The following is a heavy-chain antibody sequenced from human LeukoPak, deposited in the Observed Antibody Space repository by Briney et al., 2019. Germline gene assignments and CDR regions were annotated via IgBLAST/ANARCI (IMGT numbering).Heavy chain of an antibody. J-gene: IGHJ6*03. Sequence: GASVKVSCKASGGTFSSYAISWVRQAPGQGLEWMGWISAYNGNTNYAQKLQGRVTMTADTSTSTVYMELRSLRSDDTAVYYCAREQTYYYYYYMDVWGKGTTVTISS. CDR3: AREQTYYYYYYMDV. CDR1: GGTFSSYA. CDR2: ISAYNGNT. V-gene: IGHV1-18*01.